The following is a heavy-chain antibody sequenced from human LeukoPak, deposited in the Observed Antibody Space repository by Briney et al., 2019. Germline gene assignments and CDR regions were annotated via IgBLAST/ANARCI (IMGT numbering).Heavy chain of an antibody. CDR1: GFTFSSYS. CDR3: ARDLRGYSYYYGMDV. J-gene: IGHJ6*02. CDR2: ISTTSSDI. V-gene: IGHV3-21*01. Sequence: GGSLRLSCTVSGFTFSSYSMDWVRQAPGKGLEWVSCISTTSSDIYYADSVRGRFTVSRDNAKNSLFLQMNSLRAEDTAVYYCARDLRGYSYYYGMDVWGQGTTVTVSS.